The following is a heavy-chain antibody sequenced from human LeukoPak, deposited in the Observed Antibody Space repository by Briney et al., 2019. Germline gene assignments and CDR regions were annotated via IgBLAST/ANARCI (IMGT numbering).Heavy chain of an antibody. J-gene: IGHJ4*02. CDR3: AKDLSPGDY. D-gene: IGHD7-27*01. Sequence: GRSLRLSCAASGFTFSSYGMHWVRQAPGKGLEWVSLIYSGGSTYYADSVKGRFTISRDNSKNTVYLQMNSLRAEDTAVYYCAKDLSPGDYWGQGTLVTVSS. CDR1: GFTFSSYG. CDR2: IYSGGST. V-gene: IGHV3-66*01.